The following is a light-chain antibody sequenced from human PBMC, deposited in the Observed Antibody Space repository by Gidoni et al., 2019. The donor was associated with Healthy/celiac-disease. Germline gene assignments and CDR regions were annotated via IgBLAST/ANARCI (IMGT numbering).Light chain of an antibody. Sequence: SSALTQPPSVSVSPGQTARITCSGHKLGDKYACWYQQKPGQSPVLVIYQDSKRPSGIPERFSGSNSGNTATLTISGTQAMDEADYYCQAWDSSTVVFGGGTKLTVL. CDR2: QDS. J-gene: IGLJ2*01. CDR1: KLGDKY. V-gene: IGLV3-1*01. CDR3: QAWDSSTVV.